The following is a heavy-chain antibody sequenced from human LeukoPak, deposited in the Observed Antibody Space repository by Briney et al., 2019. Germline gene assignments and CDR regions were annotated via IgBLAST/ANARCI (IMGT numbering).Heavy chain of an antibody. V-gene: IGHV4-59*01. CDR1: GGFISCDY. CDR2: IYYTGST. CDR3: ARGTTLVNFVP. D-gene: IGHD4-23*01. Sequence: SETLSLTCGVSGGFISCDYWSWLRQPPGKGLEWIGYIYYTGSTDYNPSLKSRVTITVDTSKNQFCLKLSSLTAADTAVYYCARGTTLVNFVPWGQGTLVTVSS. J-gene: IGHJ5*02.